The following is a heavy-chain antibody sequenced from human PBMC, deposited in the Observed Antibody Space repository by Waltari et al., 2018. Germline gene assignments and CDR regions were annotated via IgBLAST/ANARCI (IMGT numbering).Heavy chain of an antibody. CDR1: GFSLSNARMG. V-gene: IGHV2-26*01. CDR3: ARTTLNYDILTGYYPGYFDL. D-gene: IGHD3-9*01. J-gene: IGHJ2*01. CDR2: IFSTDEK. Sequence: QVTLKESGPVLVKPTETLTLTCTVSGFSLSNARMGVSWIRHPTGKALEWLAHIFSTDEKSYSTSLNGRLTISKDTSKSQVVLTMTNMDPVDTATYYCARTTLNYDILTGYYPGYFDLWGRGTLVTVSS.